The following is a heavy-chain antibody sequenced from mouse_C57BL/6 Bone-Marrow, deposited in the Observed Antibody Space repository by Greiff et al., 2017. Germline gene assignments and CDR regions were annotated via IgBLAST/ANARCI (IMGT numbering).Heavy chain of an antibody. CDR1: GYTFTDYY. CDR2: IYPGSGNT. J-gene: IGHJ3*01. Sequence: QVQLQQSGAELVRPGASVKLSCKASGYTFTDYYINWVKQRPGQGLEWIARIYPGSGNTYYNEKFKGKATLTAEKSSSTAYMQLSSLTSEDSAVYFCAIYYYGSSLFAYWGQGTLVTVSA. D-gene: IGHD1-1*01. V-gene: IGHV1-76*01. CDR3: AIYYYGSSLFAY.